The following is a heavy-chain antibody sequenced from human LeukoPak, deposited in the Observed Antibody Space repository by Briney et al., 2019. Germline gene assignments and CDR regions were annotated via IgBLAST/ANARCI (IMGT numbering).Heavy chain of an antibody. CDR2: ISSSGSTI. CDR3: ASRRITGTTGY. Sequence: GGSLRLSCAASGFTFSDYYMSWLRQAPGKGLEWVSYISSSGSTIYYADSVKGRFTISRDNAKNSLYLQMNSLRAEDTAVYYCASRRITGTTGYWGQGTLVTVSS. V-gene: IGHV3-11*04. CDR1: GFTFSDYY. J-gene: IGHJ4*02. D-gene: IGHD1-7*01.